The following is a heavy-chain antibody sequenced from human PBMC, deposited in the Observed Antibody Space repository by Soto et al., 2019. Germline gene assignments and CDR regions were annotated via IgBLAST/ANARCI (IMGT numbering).Heavy chain of an antibody. CDR2: ISYDGSKK. Sequence: PGGSLRLSCAASAFTFSSSAMHWVRQAPGKGLEWVAVISYDGSKKYYADSVKGRFTISRDNSKNTLYLQMNSLRDEDTAIYYCAKDCGRHIIIPRYGLEVWGQRTTVPVS. V-gene: IGHV3-30*18. CDR1: AFTFSSSA. J-gene: IGHJ6*02. CDR3: AKDCGRHIIIPRYGLEV. D-gene: IGHD3-16*02.